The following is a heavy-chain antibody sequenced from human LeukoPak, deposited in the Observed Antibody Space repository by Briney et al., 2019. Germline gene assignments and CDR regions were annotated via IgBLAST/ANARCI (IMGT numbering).Heavy chain of an antibody. CDR1: GGSISSSSYY. CDR3: ARDPRWAAASIEYYFDY. V-gene: IGHV4-39*07. CDR2: IYYSGST. D-gene: IGHD6-13*01. J-gene: IGHJ4*02. Sequence: PSETLSLTCTVSGGSISSSSYYWGWIRQPPGKGLEWIGSIYYSGSTYYNPSLKSRVTISVDTSKNQFSLKLSSVTAADTAVYYCARDPRWAAASIEYYFDYWGQGTLVTVSS.